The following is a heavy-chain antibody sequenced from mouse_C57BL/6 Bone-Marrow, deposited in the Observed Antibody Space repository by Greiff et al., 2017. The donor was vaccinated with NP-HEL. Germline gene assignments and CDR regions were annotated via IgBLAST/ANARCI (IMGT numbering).Heavy chain of an antibody. CDR2: IDPENGDT. CDR3: TTGGSSPYAMDY. J-gene: IGHJ4*01. CDR1: GFNIKDDY. Sequence: VQLQQSGAELVRPGASVKLSCTVSGFNIKDDYMHWVKQRPEQGLEWIGWIDPENGDTEYASKFQGKATITADTSSNTAYLQLSSLTSEDTAVYYCTTGGSSPYAMDYWGQGTSVTGSS. V-gene: IGHV14-4*01. D-gene: IGHD1-1*01.